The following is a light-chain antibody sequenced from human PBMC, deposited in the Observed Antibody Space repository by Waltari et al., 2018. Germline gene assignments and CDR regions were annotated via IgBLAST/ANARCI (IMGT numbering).Light chain of an antibody. J-gene: IGLJ3*02. CDR2: AVD. V-gene: IGLV2-23*02. Sequence: QSALTQPASVSGSPGQSITISCTGTSSDVGSYNIVSWYQQHPGKAPKLMIYAVDKRPSGVSNRFAGSKSVNTASLTISGLQAEDEADYFCCSYAGFTTPWVFGGGTKLTVL. CDR1: SSDVGSYNI. CDR3: CSYAGFTTPWV.